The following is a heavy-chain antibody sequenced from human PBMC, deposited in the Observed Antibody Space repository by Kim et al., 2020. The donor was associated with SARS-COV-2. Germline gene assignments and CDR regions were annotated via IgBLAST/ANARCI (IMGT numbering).Heavy chain of an antibody. Sequence: GGSLRLSCVASGFTFSNYAMAWVRQAPGKGLEWVSFISGSARNTFYIDSVKGRFAISRDNSRNTLFLQMNSLRVDDTALYYCAKGAADWNDSGYYAYWGQGALVTVSS. CDR1: GFTFSNYA. CDR2: ISGSARNT. CDR3: AKGAADWNDSGYYAY. D-gene: IGHD3-3*01. J-gene: IGHJ4*02. V-gene: IGHV3-23*01.